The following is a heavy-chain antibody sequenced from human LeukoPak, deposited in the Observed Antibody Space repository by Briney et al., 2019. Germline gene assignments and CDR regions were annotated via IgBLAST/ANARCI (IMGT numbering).Heavy chain of an antibody. J-gene: IGHJ5*02. V-gene: IGHV1-18*01. CDR3: ARGATYYYDSSGYYPNNWFDH. CDR1: GYTFTSYG. Sequence: ASVKVSCKASGYTFTSYGISWVRQAPGQGLEWMGWISAYNGNTNYAQKLQGRVTMTTDTSTSTAYMELRSLRSDDTAVYYCARGATYYYDSSGYYPNNWFDHWGQGTLVTVSS. D-gene: IGHD3-22*01. CDR2: ISAYNGNT.